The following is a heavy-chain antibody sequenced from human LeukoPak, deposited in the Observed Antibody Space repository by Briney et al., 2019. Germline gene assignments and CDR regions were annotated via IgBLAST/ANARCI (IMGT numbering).Heavy chain of an antibody. Sequence: SETLSLTCTVSGGSISSHYWSWIRQPPGKGLEWIGYIYYSGSTNYNPSLKSRVTISVDTSKNQFSLKLSSVTAADTAVYYCARQAVAGQFDYWGQGTLVTVSS. CDR2: IYYSGST. CDR1: GGSISSHY. CDR3: ARQAVAGQFDY. J-gene: IGHJ4*02. V-gene: IGHV4-59*11. D-gene: IGHD6-19*01.